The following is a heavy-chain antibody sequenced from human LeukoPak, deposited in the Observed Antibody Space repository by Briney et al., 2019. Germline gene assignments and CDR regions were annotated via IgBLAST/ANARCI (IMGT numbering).Heavy chain of an antibody. D-gene: IGHD5-18*01. J-gene: IGHJ4*02. CDR3: ARDAGYGYDRFDY. CDR2: IKEDGSDK. Sequence: PGGSLRLSCAASGFIFSSYWMAWVRQAPGKGLERVANIKEDGSDKNYVDSVKGRFTISRDNAKNSLYLQMNSLRAEDRAVYYCARDAGYGYDRFDYWGQGTQVTVSS. V-gene: IGHV3-7*01. CDR1: GFIFSSYW.